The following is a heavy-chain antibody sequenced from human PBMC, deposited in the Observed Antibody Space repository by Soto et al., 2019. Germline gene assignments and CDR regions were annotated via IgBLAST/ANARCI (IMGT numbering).Heavy chain of an antibody. Sequence: SVKVSCKASGGNFTNFGISWVRQAPGQGLEWMGGIIPLFGTTNYAHKFRGRVTVTADESTSTVYMELNSLRSEDTAMYYCARAHGTSWYNWFDPWVQGTLVTVSS. J-gene: IGHJ5*02. D-gene: IGHD1-26*01. CDR2: IIPLFGTT. CDR1: GGNFTNFG. CDR3: ARAHGTSWYNWFDP. V-gene: IGHV1-69*13.